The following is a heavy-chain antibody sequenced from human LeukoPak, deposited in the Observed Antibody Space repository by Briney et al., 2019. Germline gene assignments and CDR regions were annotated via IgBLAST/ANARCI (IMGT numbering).Heavy chain of an antibody. J-gene: IGHJ4*02. CDR1: GFTFSSYA. D-gene: IGHD5-18*01. Sequence: GGSLRLSCAASGFTFSSYAMSWVRQAPGKGLEWVSAISGSGGSTYYADSVKGRFTISRDNSKNTLYLQVNSLRAEDTAVYYCAKGLKSGYTYGPFDYWGQGTLVTVSS. V-gene: IGHV3-23*01. CDR2: ISGSGGST. CDR3: AKGLKSGYTYGPFDY.